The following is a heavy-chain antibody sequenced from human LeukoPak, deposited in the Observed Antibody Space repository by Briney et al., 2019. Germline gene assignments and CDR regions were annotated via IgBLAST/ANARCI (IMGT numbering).Heavy chain of an antibody. D-gene: IGHD2-21*01. CDR2: VSYDGSK. J-gene: IGHJ4*02. V-gene: IGHV3-30*18. CDR1: GVTLSTYA. CDR3: AKDLNRGLPDY. Sequence: GGSLRLSCAASGVTLSTYAMSWARQAPGKGLEWVAVVSYDGSKYYADSVKGRFTISRDNSKNTLYLQMSSLRAEDTAVYYCAKDLNRGLPDYWGQGTLVTVSS.